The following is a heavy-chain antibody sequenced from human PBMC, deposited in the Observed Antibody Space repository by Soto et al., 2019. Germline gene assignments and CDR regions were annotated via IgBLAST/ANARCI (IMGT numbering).Heavy chain of an antibody. CDR1: GGSFSGYY. CDR2: INHSGST. D-gene: IGHD2-2*01. Sequence: QVQLQQWGAGLLKPSETLSLTCAVYGGSFSGYYWSWIRQPPGKGLEWIGEINHSGSTNYNPSLRSRVTISVDTSKNQFSLKLSSVTAADTAVYYCARGYPDIVVVPAALRPFDYWGQGTLVTVSS. J-gene: IGHJ4*02. V-gene: IGHV4-34*01. CDR3: ARGYPDIVVVPAALRPFDY.